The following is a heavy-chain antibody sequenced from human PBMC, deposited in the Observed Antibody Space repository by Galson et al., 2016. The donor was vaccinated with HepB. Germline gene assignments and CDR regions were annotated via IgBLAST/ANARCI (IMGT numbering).Heavy chain of an antibody. Sequence: QSGAEVKKPGESLRISCKGSGYSFTRYWISWVRQMPGKGLEWMGRIDPSDSNINYSPSFQGHVTISTDKSISTAYLQWSSLKASDTAMYYCARHDSSTWYSAFDIWGQGTMVTVSS. CDR3: ARHDSSTWYSAFDI. J-gene: IGHJ3*02. D-gene: IGHD6-13*01. CDR2: IDPSDSNI. V-gene: IGHV5-10-1*01. CDR1: GYSFTRYW.